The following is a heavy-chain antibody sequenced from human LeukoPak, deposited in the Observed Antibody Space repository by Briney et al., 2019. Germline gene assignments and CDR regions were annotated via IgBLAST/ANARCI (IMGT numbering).Heavy chain of an antibody. CDR3: ARRGYYDSSGYYDY. CDR2: IYYSGST. D-gene: IGHD3-22*01. V-gene: IGHV4-59*01. J-gene: IGHJ4*02. Sequence: SETLSLTCTVSGGSISSYYWSWIRQPPGKGLEWIGYIYYSGSTNYNPSLKSRVTISVDTSKDQFSLKLSSVTAADTAVYYCARRGYYDSSGYYDYWGQGTLVTVSS. CDR1: GGSISSYY.